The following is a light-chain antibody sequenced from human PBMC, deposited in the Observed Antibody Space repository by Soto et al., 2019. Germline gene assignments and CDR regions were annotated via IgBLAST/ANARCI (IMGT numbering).Light chain of an antibody. V-gene: IGKV3-15*01. J-gene: IGKJ3*01. CDR2: GAS. Sequence: EIVMTQSTATLSVSPGERATLSCRASQSVSSNLAGSPQKPGQAPRLLIYGASTRATGIPARFSGSGSGTEFTLTISSLQSEDFAVYYCQQYNNRPPFTFGPGTKVDIK. CDR1: QSVSSN. CDR3: QQYNNRPPFT.